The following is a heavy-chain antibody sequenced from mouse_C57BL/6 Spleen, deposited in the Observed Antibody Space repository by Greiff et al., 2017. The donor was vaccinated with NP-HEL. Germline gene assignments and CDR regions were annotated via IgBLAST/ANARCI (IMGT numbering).Heavy chain of an antibody. CDR1: GFTFSSYA. CDR3: ARDYNYGSSYDYYAMDY. CDR2: ISDGGSYT. V-gene: IGHV5-4*01. Sequence: EVMLVESGGGLVKPGGSLKLSCAASGFTFSSYAMSWVRQTPEKRLEWVATISDGGSYTYYPDNVKGRFTISRDNAKNNLYLQMSHLKSEDTAMYYCARDYNYGSSYDYYAMDYWGQGTSVTVSS. D-gene: IGHD1-1*01. J-gene: IGHJ4*01.